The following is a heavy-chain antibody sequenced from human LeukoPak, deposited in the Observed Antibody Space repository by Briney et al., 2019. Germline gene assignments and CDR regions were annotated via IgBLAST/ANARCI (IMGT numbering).Heavy chain of an antibody. CDR2: TYYRSKWYN. J-gene: IGHJ4*02. CDR3: AREGSIVGATSFYFDY. D-gene: IGHD1-26*01. Sequence: SQTLSLTCAISGDSVSSNSAAWNWIRQSPSRGLEWLGRTYYRSKWYNDYAVSVKSRITINPDTSKNQFSLQLNSVTPEDTAVYYCAREGSIVGATSFYFDYWGQGTLVTVSS. CDR1: GDSVSSNSAA. V-gene: IGHV6-1*01.